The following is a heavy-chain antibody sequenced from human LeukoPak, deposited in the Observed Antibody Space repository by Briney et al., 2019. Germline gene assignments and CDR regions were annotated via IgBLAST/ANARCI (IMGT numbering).Heavy chain of an antibody. J-gene: IGHJ2*01. CDR1: GFTVSSNY. CDR3: AKDLRKSWYFDL. Sequence: GGSLRLSCAASGFTVSSNYMSWVRQAPGKGLEWVSVIYSGGSTYYADSVKGRFTISRDISKNTLYLQMNSLRAEDTAVYYCAKDLRKSWYFDLWGRGTLVTVSS. V-gene: IGHV3-53*01. CDR2: IYSGGST.